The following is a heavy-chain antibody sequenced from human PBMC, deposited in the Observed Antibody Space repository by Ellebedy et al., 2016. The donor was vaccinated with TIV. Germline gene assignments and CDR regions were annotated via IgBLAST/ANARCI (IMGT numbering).Heavy chain of an antibody. Sequence: SETLSLXCAVYGGSFSGYYWSWIRQPPGKGLEWIGEINHSGSTNYNPSLKSRVTISVDTSKNQFSLKLSSVTAADTAVYCCARGLVVPAAMGYFQHWGQGTLVTVSS. CDR2: INHSGST. CDR3: ARGLVVPAAMGYFQH. V-gene: IGHV4-34*01. J-gene: IGHJ1*01. D-gene: IGHD2-2*01. CDR1: GGSFSGYY.